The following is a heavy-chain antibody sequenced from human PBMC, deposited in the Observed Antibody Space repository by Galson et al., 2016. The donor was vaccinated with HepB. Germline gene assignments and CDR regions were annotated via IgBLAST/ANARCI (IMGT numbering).Heavy chain of an antibody. CDR2: IRSKTYGGTT. V-gene: IGHV3-49*03. Sequence: SLRLSCATSGFNFGDYAMSWFRQAPGKGLEWVGFIRSKTYGGTTEYAASVKARFTISRDDSKSFAYLQMSSLNTGDTAVYYCARGTPDYRPYYFDYWGQGTLVTVSS. CDR1: GFNFGDYA. D-gene: IGHD4-11*01. J-gene: IGHJ4*02. CDR3: ARGTPDYRPYYFDY.